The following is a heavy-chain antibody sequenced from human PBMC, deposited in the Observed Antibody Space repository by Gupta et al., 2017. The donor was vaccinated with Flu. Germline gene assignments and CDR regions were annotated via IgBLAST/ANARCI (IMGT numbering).Heavy chain of an antibody. Sequence: TFSSYAMSWVRQAPGKGLEWVSAISGSGGSTYYADSVKGRFTISRDNSKNTLYLQMNSLRAEDTAVYYCAKRDSSSSSHIDYWGQGTLVTVSS. CDR3: AKRDSSSSSHIDY. CDR2: ISGSGGST. V-gene: IGHV3-23*01. CDR1: TFSSYA. D-gene: IGHD6-13*01. J-gene: IGHJ4*02.